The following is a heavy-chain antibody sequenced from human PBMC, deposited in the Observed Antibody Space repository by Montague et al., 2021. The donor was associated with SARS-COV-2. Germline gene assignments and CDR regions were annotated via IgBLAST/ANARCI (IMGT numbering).Heavy chain of an antibody. Sequence: SETLSLTCTVSGVAISYGDWGWIRQPPGKRLEWIVAIFENGDTDHNPSLKSRVTVSEDTSQNQFSLRLSSVAAADTALYYCARYYERSWDVWGQGTTVTVSS. J-gene: IGHJ6*02. V-gene: IGHV4-4*09. CDR3: ARYYERSWDV. D-gene: IGHD3-16*01. CDR1: GVAISYGD. CDR2: IFENGDT.